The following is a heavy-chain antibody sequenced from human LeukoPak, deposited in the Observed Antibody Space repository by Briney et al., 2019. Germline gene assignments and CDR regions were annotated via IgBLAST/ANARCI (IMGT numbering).Heavy chain of an antibody. V-gene: IGHV4-39*01. CDR3: ARRGEAAAGIDLFAFDY. D-gene: IGHD6-13*01. CDR2: IFYSGST. Sequence: PSETLSLTCTVSGASISSSSYYWGWIRQPPGKGLEWIGSIFYSGSTYYKPSLKSRVTISVDTSKNQFSLKLSSVTAVDTAVYYSARRGEAAAGIDLFAFDYWGQGTLVTVSS. J-gene: IGHJ4*02. CDR1: GASISSSSYY.